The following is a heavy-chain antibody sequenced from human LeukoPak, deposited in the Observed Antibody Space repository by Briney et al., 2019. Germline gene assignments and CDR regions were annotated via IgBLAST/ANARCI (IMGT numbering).Heavy chain of an antibody. J-gene: IGHJ4*02. Sequence: GESLKISCKGSGYSFTSYWIGWVRQMPGKGLEWMGIIYPANSDTRYNTSFKGQVTISADKSISTAYLQWSNLKASDTAMYYCARPHFYASGSPYYLDYWGQGTLVTVSS. CDR3: ARPHFYASGSPYYLDY. CDR1: GYSFTSYW. CDR2: IYPANSDT. D-gene: IGHD3-10*01. V-gene: IGHV5-51*01.